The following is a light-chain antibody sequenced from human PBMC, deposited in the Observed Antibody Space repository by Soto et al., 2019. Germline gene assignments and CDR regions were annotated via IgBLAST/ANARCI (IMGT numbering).Light chain of an antibody. V-gene: IGKV3-20*01. Sequence: DNVLTQSPGTLSLSPGERATLSCRASQSLSNNYLAWYQQKPGQAPRLLIYGASSRATGIPDRFSGSGSGTDFTLTISRLEPEDFAIYYCQQYNISPRTFGQGTKVEIK. CDR2: GAS. J-gene: IGKJ1*01. CDR1: QSLSNNY. CDR3: QQYNISPRT.